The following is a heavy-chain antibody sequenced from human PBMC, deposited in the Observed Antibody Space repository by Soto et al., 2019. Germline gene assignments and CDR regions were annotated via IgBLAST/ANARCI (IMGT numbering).Heavy chain of an antibody. Sequence: SETLSLPCSGSGYSMCSSNYYWGWIRQPPGKGLEWIGSIYNSGRTYYNPSLNSRVTISVDTSKNHFSLKLSSVTAADTAVYYCARHAVELRFGYYYGMDVWGQGTTVTVSS. J-gene: IGHJ6*02. CDR2: IYNSGRT. CDR1: GYSMCSSNYY. CDR3: ARHAVELRFGYYYGMDV. V-gene: IGHV4-39*01. D-gene: IGHD1-7*01.